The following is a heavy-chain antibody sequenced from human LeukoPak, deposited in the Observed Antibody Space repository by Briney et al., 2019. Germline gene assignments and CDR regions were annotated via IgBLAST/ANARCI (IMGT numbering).Heavy chain of an antibody. CDR2: ISLSSSSI. CDR3: AREPTYSSSWYTTCDS. CDR1: GFTFSNYN. V-gene: IGHV3-48*01. D-gene: IGHD6-13*01. Sequence: GGSLRLSCAASGFTFSNYNMNWVRQAPGKGLEWVSYISLSSSSIYYADSVKGRFTISGDNAKNSLYLQMNSLRAEDTAVYYCAREPTYSSSWYTTCDSWGQGTLVTVSS. J-gene: IGHJ5*01.